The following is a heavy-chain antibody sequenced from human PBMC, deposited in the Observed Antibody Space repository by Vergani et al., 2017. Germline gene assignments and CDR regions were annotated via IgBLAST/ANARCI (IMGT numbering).Heavy chain of an antibody. CDR2: IYHSGST. CDR1: GGSISSSNW. D-gene: IGHD6-13*01. CDR3: ATSPSLWDSSSWFHP. J-gene: IGHJ5*02. V-gene: IGHV4-4*03. Sequence: QVQLQESGPGLVKPPGTLSLTCAVSGGSISSSNWWSWVRPPPGKGLAWSGEIYHSGSTNYNPSLKSRVTISVDKSKNQFSLKLSSVTSADTAVYYCATSPSLWDSSSWFHPWGQGTLVTVSS.